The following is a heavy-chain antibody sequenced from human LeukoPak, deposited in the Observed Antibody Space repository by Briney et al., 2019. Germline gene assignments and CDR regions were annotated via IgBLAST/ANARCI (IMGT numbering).Heavy chain of an antibody. CDR1: GYTLTSYY. D-gene: IGHD2-8*01. J-gene: IGHJ6*03. CDR3: ATRCTNGVCYKAYYMDV. CDR2: INLNGGGA. Sequence: ASVKVSCKASGYTLTSYYLHWLRQAPGLGVGWLGWINLNGGGALSAQKFQGRVTMTRDASISTAYMELSGLRSDDTAVYYCATRCTNGVCYKAYYMDVWGKGTTVTVSS. V-gene: IGHV1-2*02.